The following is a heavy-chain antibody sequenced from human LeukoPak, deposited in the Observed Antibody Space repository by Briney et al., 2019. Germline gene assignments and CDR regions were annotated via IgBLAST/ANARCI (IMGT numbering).Heavy chain of an antibody. CDR3: ARGGYSYGYIGY. CDR1: GFTFSDYG. CDR2: IYSGGST. Sequence: GGSLRLSCAASGFTFSDYGMHWVRQTPGKGLEWVAVIYSGGSTYYADSVKGRFTISRDNSKNTLYLQMNSLRAEDTAVYYCARGGYSYGYIGYWGQGTLVTVSS. D-gene: IGHD5-18*01. V-gene: IGHV3-NL1*01. J-gene: IGHJ4*02.